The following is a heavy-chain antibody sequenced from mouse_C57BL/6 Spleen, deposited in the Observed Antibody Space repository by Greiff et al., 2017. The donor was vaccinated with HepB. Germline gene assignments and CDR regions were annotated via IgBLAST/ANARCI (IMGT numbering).Heavy chain of an antibody. CDR3: ARKGVFTTVVAPDY. CDR1: GYTFTSYW. V-gene: IGHV1-55*01. CDR2: IYPGSGST. D-gene: IGHD1-1*01. Sequence: QVQLQQPGAELVKPGASVKMSCKASGYTFTSYWITWVKQRPGQGLEWIGDIYPGSGSTNYNEKFKSKATLTVDTSSSTAYMQLSSLTSEDSAVYYCARKGVFTTVVAPDYWGQGTTLTVSS. J-gene: IGHJ2*01.